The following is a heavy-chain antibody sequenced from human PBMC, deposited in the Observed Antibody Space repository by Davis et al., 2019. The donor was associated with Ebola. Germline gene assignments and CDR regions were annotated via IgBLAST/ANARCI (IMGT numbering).Heavy chain of an antibody. J-gene: IGHJ6*02. Sequence: HSQTLSLTRAISGDSVSSGGWNWIRQSPSRGLEWLGRTYYTSKWHNDYGESVKSRITINPDTSTNQLSLQLNSVTPEDTAVYYCVRGWGRSGLDVWGQGTTVTVSS. D-gene: IGHD3-16*01. CDR2: TYYTSKWHN. CDR3: VRGWGRSGLDV. CDR1: GDSVSSGG. V-gene: IGHV6-1*01.